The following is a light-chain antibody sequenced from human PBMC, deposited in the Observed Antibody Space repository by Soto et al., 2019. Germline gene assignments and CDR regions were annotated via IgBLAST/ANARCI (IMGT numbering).Light chain of an antibody. J-gene: IGKJ1*01. CDR2: AAS. Sequence: DIQMTQSPSSLSASVGDRVTITCRASQSISSYLNWYQQKPGKAPNLLIYAASSLQSGVPSRFSGSGSGTDFTLTISSLQPEDFATYYCQQSYSTPPKWTFGQGTKVGIK. V-gene: IGKV1-39*01. CDR3: QQSYSTPPKWT. CDR1: QSISSY.